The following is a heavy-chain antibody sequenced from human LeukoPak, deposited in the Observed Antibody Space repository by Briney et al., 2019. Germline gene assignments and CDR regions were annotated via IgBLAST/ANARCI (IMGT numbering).Heavy chain of an antibody. J-gene: IGHJ6*03. CDR2: TYYRSKWNN. V-gene: IGHV6-1*01. D-gene: IGHD6-13*01. CDR1: GDSVSSNSAA. CDR3: ARASPIAAADYYYYMDV. Sequence: SQTLSLTCAISGDSVSSNSAAWNWIRQSPSRGLEWLGRTYYRSKWNNDYAVSVKSRITINPDTSKNQFSLQLNSVTPEDTAVYYCARASPIAAADYYYYMDVWGKGTTVTVSS.